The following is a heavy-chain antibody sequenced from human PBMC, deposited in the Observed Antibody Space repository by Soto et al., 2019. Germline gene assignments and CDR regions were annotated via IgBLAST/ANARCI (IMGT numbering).Heavy chain of an antibody. CDR2: IYPGDSDT. Sequence: GESLKISCQGFGYPFSTYWIGWVRQRPGEGLEWMGMIYPGDSDTKYSPTFQGRVTISADESTSTAFLQWDSLRASDTAIYYCARHLRGIGLMTTVTTADSWGQGILVTVSS. V-gene: IGHV5-51*01. J-gene: IGHJ4*02. CDR3: ARHLRGIGLMTTVTTADS. D-gene: IGHD4-17*01. CDR1: GYPFSTYW.